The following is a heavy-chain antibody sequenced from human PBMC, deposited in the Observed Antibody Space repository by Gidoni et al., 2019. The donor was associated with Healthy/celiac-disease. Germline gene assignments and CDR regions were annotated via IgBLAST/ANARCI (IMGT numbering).Heavy chain of an antibody. V-gene: IGHV3-64D*09. Sequence: EVPLVESGGGLVQPGGSLRLSCSASGFTFSRYAMHWVRQAPGKGLEYVSAISSNGGSTYYADSVKGRFTISRDNSKNTLYLQMSSLRAEDTAVYYCVKAEDYDSSGYYLRNWDAFDIWGQGTMVTVSS. CDR3: VKAEDYDSSGYYLRNWDAFDI. D-gene: IGHD3-22*01. CDR1: GFTFSRYA. J-gene: IGHJ3*02. CDR2: ISSNGGST.